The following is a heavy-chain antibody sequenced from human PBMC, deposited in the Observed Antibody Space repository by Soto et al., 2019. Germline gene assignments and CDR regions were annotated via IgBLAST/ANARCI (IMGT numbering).Heavy chain of an antibody. D-gene: IGHD3-22*01. CDR1: GYSFTSYW. J-gene: IGHJ6*02. V-gene: IGHV5-51*01. CDR2: IYPGDSDT. Sequence: GESLKISCKGSGYSFTSYWIGWVRQMPGKGLEWMGIIYPGDSDTRYSPSFQGQVTISADKSISTAYLQWSSLKASDTAMYYCAIRYNSSGYYYYYGMDVWGQGTTVTVSS. CDR3: AIRYNSSGYYYYYGMDV.